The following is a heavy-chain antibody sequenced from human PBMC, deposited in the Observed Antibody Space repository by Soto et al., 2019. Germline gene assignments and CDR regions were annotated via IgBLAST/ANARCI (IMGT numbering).Heavy chain of an antibody. J-gene: IGHJ5*02. CDR2: IYYSGST. V-gene: IGHV4-39*01. D-gene: IGHD3-16*01. Sequence: SETLSLTCTVSGGSISSSSYYWGWIRQPPGKGLEWIGSIYYSGSTYYNPSLKSRVTISVDTSKNQFSLKLSSVTAADTAVYYCARQDVPPNNWFDPWGQGTLVTVSS. CDR3: ARQDVPPNNWFDP. CDR1: GGSISSSSYY.